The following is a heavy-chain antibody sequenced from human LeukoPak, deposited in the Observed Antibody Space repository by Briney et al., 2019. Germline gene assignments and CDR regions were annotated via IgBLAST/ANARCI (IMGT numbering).Heavy chain of an antibody. CDR1: GYSFTSYW. V-gene: IGHV5-51*01. Sequence: GESLKISCKGSGYSFTSYWIGWVRQMPGKGLEWMGIIYPGDSDTRYSPSFQGQVTISADKSISAAYLQWSSLKASDTAMYYCARQTRAYYDFWSGQYYFDYWGQGTLVTVSS. D-gene: IGHD3-3*01. J-gene: IGHJ4*02. CDR2: IYPGDSDT. CDR3: ARQTRAYYDFWSGQYYFDY.